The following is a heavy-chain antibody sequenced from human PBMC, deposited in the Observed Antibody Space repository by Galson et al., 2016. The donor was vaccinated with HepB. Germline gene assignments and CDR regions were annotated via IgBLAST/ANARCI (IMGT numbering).Heavy chain of an antibody. J-gene: IGHJ6*04. CDR3: GRDYPTMTGRYPYHVDV. CDR2: ITETGYFA. Sequence: SLRLSCAASGFSLSTSAMTWVRQAPGRGLEWVSAITETGYFAYYADSVRGRFTLSRDTSKNTVYLQMNYLRADDTALYYCGRDYPTMTGRYPYHVDVWGKGTAVTVSS. CDR1: GFSLSTSA. D-gene: IGHD4-17*01. V-gene: IGHV3-23*01.